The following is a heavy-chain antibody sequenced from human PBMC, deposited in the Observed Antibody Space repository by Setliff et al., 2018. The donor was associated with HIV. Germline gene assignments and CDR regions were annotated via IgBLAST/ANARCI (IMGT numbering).Heavy chain of an antibody. J-gene: IGHJ4*02. D-gene: IGHD2-15*01. CDR1: GFTFSSYA. CDR3: ARPRTYCSGGSCYLGPDY. Sequence: LRLSCATSGFTFSSYALHWVRQAPGKGLEWVAVISYDGSKKYYADSVKGRFTISSDNSKDTLYLQMNSLRAEDTAVYYCARPRTYCSGGSCYLGPDYWGQGTLVTVSS. CDR2: ISYDGSKK. V-gene: IGHV3-30-3*01.